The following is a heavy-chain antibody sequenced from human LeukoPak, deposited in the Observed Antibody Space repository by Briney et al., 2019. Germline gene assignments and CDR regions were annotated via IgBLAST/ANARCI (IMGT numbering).Heavy chain of an antibody. Sequence: ASVKVSCKASGYIFTGHYMHWVRQAPGQGLEWMGWINPNSGGTNYAQKFQGRVTMTRDTSISTAYMELSRLRSDDTAVYYCARDLYSSSCFMCAYYYYYMDVWGKGTTVTVSS. V-gene: IGHV1-2*02. CDR2: INPNSGGT. CDR3: ARDLYSSSCFMCAYYYYYMDV. CDR1: GYIFTGHY. D-gene: IGHD6-6*01. J-gene: IGHJ6*03.